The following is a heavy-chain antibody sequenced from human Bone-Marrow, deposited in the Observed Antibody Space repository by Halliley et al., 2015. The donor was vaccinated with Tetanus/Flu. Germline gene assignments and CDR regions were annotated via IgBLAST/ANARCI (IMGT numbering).Heavy chain of an antibody. CDR1: GGSLNGGTFY. CDR2: IYHVEST. V-gene: IGHV4-31*01. Sequence: TLSLTCNVSGGSLNGGTFYWTWIRQFPGKGLEWMGYIYHVESTSRNPPLKSQLTISLDPSKSQFSLKLTSMTAADTAVYYCARAHSTGRIIDYWGQGTLVTVSS. CDR3: ARAHSTGRIIDY. J-gene: IGHJ4*02. D-gene: IGHD3-22*01.